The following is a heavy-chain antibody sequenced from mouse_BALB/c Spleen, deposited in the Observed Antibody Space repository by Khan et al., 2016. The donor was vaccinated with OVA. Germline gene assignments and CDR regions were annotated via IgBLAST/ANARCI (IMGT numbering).Heavy chain of an antibody. V-gene: IGHV2-6-5*01. CDR2: IWVGGRI. Sequence: QVQLKESGLGLVAPSQSLSSTCTVPGFSLTDNAVSGIRQPPGKGLEWLGVIWVGGRILYYLELKTRLSNSKDNSKSQVFLKVNSLQTDDTAVYYCAKDPPYYGMDYWGQGTSVTVSS. J-gene: IGHJ4*01. CDR3: AKDPPYYGMDY. CDR1: GFSLTDNA.